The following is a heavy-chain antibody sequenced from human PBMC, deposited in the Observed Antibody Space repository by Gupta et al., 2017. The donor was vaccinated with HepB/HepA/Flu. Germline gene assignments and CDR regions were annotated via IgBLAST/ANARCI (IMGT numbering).Heavy chain of an antibody. D-gene: IGHD3-22*01. CDR2: IKQDGSEK. J-gene: IGHJ4*02. CDR1: GFRFSCYW. V-gene: IGHV3-7*01. CDR3: ARELSYYDRSTDFLQKYCDS. Sequence: ASGFRFSCYWMTWVRQAPGKGLEWVANIKQDGSEKYYVDAVKGRFTSSRDNAKKSLFLHMNSLRAEDTAGYYCARELSYYDRSTDFLQKYCDSWGQGTLVTVSS.